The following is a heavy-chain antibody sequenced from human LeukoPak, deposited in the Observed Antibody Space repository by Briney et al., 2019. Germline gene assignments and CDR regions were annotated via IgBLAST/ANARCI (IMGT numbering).Heavy chain of an antibody. CDR1: GDSISSYY. D-gene: IGHD1-26*01. V-gene: IGHV4-59*01. J-gene: IGHJ4*02. Sequence: RASETLSLTCTVSGDSISSYYWTWIRQPPGKGLEWIGYIYYSGTTNYNPSLKSRVTISVDTSKNQLSLKLSSVTAADTAVYYCASGRPLGFDYWGQGTLVTVSS. CDR3: ASGRPLGFDY. CDR2: IYYSGTT.